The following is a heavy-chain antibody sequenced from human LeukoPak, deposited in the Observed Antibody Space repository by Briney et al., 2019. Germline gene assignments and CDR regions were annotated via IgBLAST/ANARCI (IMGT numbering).Heavy chain of an antibody. Sequence: PGGSLRLSCAASGFTFNSYAMTWVRQAPGKGLEWVSAISGSGGSTYYADSVKGRFTISRDNSKNTLYLQMNSLRAEDTAVYYCAKVGPRDGYREYYFDYWGQGTLVTVSS. D-gene: IGHD5-24*01. J-gene: IGHJ4*02. CDR3: AKVGPRDGYREYYFDY. V-gene: IGHV3-23*01. CDR1: GFTFNSYA. CDR2: ISGSGGST.